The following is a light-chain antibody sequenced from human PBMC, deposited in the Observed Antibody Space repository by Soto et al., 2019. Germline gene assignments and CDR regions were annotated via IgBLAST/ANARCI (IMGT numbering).Light chain of an antibody. CDR1: NNDIGRYRY. Sequence: QSALTQPASVSGSPGQSITISCIGTNNDIGRYRYVSWYQQHPGKAPKLIIYEVNYRPSGVSSRFSGSKSGSTASLTISGLQPEDEADYYCTSQTSSRVPLVVGGGTKVTVL. CDR3: TSQTSSRVPLV. V-gene: IGLV2-14*01. J-gene: IGLJ2*01. CDR2: EVN.